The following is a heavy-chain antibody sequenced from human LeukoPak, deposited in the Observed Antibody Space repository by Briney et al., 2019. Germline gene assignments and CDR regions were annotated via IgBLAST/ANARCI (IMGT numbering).Heavy chain of an antibody. J-gene: IGHJ5*02. V-gene: IGHV5-51*01. CDR3: ARHPYTKSCISTSCYRWFDP. CDR2: IYPGDSDT. Sequence: GESLKISCKGSGYSFTNYWIGWVRQMPGKGLEWMGIIYPGDSDTRYSPSFRGQVTISADKSISTAYLQWSSLKASDTAMYYCARHPYTKSCISTSCYRWFDPWGQGTLVTVSS. D-gene: IGHD2-2*02. CDR1: GYSFTNYW.